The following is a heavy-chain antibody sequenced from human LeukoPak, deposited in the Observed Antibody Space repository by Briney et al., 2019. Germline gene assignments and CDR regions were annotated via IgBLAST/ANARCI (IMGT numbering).Heavy chain of an antibody. V-gene: IGHV3-48*03. J-gene: IGHJ3*02. CDR2: ISSSGSTI. CDR3: AKGRSAWLNAFDI. Sequence: GGSLRLSCAASGFTFSSYEMNWVRQAPGKGLEWVSYISSSGSTIYYADSVKGRFTISRDNAKNSLYLQMDSLRAEDTAVYFCAKGRSAWLNAFDIWGQGTMVTVSS. D-gene: IGHD6-19*01. CDR1: GFTFSSYE.